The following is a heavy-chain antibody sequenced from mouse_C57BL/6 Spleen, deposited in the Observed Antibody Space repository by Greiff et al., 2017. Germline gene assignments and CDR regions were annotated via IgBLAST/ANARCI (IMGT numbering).Heavy chain of an antibody. D-gene: IGHD3-1*01. CDR3: TSRFGVYAMDD. Sequence: EVQLQQSGTVLARPGASVKMSCKTSGYTFTSYWMHWVKQRPGQGLEWIGAIYPGNSDNSYNQKFKGKAKLTAVTSASNAYMERSSLTNEDSAVYYCTSRFGVYAMDDWGKGTSVTVSS. V-gene: IGHV1-5*01. J-gene: IGHJ4*01. CDR1: GYTFTSYW. CDR2: IYPGNSDN.